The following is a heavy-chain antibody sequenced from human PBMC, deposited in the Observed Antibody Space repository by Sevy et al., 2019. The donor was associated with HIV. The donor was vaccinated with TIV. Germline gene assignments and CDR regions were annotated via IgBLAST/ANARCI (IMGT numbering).Heavy chain of an antibody. D-gene: IGHD2-2*01. V-gene: IGHV3-21*01. CDR3: ATDRSAGPAAGAFDI. J-gene: IGHJ3*02. Sequence: GGSLRLSCAASGFTFSSYSMNWVRLAPGKGLEWVSCISSSSSYIYYADSVKGRFTISRDNAKNSLYLQMNSLRAEDTAVYYCATDRSAGPAAGAFDIWGQGTMVTVSS. CDR2: ISSSSSYI. CDR1: GFTFSSYS.